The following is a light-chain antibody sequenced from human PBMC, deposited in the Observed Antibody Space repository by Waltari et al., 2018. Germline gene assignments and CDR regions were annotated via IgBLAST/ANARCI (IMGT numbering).Light chain of an antibody. CDR3: QQTSGTPLT. J-gene: IGKJ4*01. CDR2: AAS. Sequence: DIQMTQSPPSLPASVGDRVTITGRASQSITTFLNWYQQKPGKAPNLLIYAASSLQGGAPSRFSGSGSGTDFTLTINSLQPEDFATYFCQQTSGTPLTFGGGTKVEI. V-gene: IGKV1-39*01. CDR1: QSITTF.